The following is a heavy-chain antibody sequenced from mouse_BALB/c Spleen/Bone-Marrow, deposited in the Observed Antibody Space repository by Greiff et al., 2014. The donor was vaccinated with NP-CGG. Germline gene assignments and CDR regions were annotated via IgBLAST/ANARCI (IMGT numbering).Heavy chain of an antibody. V-gene: IGHV2-9*02. CDR3: ARITAATGDMDF. D-gene: IGHD1-2*01. CDR2: IWAGGST. J-gene: IGHJ4*01. CDR1: GFSLTNYG. Sequence: VLLEESGPGLVAPSQSLSITCTVSGFSLTNYGVHWVRQPPGKGLEWLGVIWAGGSTNYNSTLMSRLSISKDNSKSQVFFKMNSLQTDDTAMYYCARITAATGDMDFWGQGTSVTVSS.